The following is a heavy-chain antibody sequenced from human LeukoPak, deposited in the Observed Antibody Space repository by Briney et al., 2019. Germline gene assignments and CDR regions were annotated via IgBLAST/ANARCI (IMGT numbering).Heavy chain of an antibody. D-gene: IGHD3-16*01. CDR1: GITFSSYG. Sequence: PGGSLRLSCAASGITFSSYGMHWVRQAPGKGLEWVSAISGSGGSTYYADSVKGRFTISRDNSKNTLYLQMNSLRAEDTAVYYCAKNLGHPSTSNDYWGQGTLVTVSS. J-gene: IGHJ4*02. CDR2: ISGSGGST. V-gene: IGHV3-23*01. CDR3: AKNLGHPSTSNDY.